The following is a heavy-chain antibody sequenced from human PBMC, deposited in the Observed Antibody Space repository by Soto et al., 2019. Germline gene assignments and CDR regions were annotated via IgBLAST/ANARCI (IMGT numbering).Heavy chain of an antibody. CDR3: ARDEFYWSTAYYSYFQDF. D-gene: IGHD2-8*02. CDR1: GFTFSSYW. CDR2: INSDGSST. J-gene: IGHJ6*03. V-gene: IGHV3-74*01. Sequence: GSLRLSCAASGFTFSSYWMHWVRQAPGKGLVWVSRINSDGSSTSYADSVKGRFTISRDNAKNTLYLQMNSLRAEDTAVYYCARDEFYWSTAYYSYFQDFRAQRTTDTVSS.